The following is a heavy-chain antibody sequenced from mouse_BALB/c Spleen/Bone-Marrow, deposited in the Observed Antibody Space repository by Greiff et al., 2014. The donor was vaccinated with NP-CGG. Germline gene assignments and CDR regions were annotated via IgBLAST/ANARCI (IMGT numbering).Heavy chain of an antibody. CDR2: IYPGDLNT. Sequence: AQLQQSGPELVKPGASVRISCKVSGYTFTTYYLHWVKQRPGQGLEWIGWIYPGDLNTKYNEQFKATATLTADKSSSTAYMQLSSLTSEDSAVYFCVREGYGSVSFDYWGQGTTLTVSS. CDR1: GYTFTTYY. J-gene: IGHJ2*01. V-gene: IGHV1S56*01. D-gene: IGHD1-1*01. CDR3: VREGYGSVSFDY.